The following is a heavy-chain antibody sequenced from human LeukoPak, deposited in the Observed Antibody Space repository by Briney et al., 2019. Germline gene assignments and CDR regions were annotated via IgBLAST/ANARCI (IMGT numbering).Heavy chain of an antibody. CDR2: INSGGSST. V-gene: IGHV3-74*01. J-gene: IGHJ6*02. CDR3: ARDHYYDSSGLYYYYYGMDV. D-gene: IGHD3-22*01. Sequence: GGSLRLSCAASGFTFSSYWMHWVRQAPGKGLVWVSRINSGGSSTSYADSVKGRFTISRDNAKNTLYLQMNSLRAEDTAVYYCARDHYYDSSGLYYYYYGMDVWGQGTTVTVSS. CDR1: GFTFSSYW.